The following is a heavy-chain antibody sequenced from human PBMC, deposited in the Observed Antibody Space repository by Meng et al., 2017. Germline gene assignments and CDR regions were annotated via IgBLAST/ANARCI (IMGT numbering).Heavy chain of an antibody. V-gene: IGHV3-11*01. J-gene: IGHJ4*02. CDR1: GFTILDYY. D-gene: IGHD3-16*01. CDR3: ARVLDRSGGADY. CDR2: ISRSGSTI. Sequence: GVCLGEPGGSLRCSWSASGFTILDYYMWLIRQAPGKGLEWFSYISRSGSTIYYADSVKGRFTISRDNAKNSLYLQMNSLRAEDTAVYYCARVLDRSGGADYWRQRTLVTVSS.